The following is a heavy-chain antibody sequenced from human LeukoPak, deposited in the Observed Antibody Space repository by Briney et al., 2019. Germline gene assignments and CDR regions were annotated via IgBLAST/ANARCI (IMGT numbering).Heavy chain of an antibody. CDR2: IYPGDSDT. D-gene: IGHD2-2*03. Sequence: GESLKISCKGSAFNFGTYWIAWVRQMPGKGLEWMGIIYPGDSDTRYSPSFEGQVTISAVKSSSIAYLQWRSLQASDTAVYYCARPTLDDHYYMDVWGKGTTVTVSS. CDR1: AFNFGTYW. J-gene: IGHJ6*03. V-gene: IGHV5-51*01. CDR3: ARPTLDDHYYMDV.